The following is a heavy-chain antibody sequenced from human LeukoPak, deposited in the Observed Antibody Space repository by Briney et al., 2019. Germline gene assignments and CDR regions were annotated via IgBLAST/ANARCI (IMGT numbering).Heavy chain of an antibody. Sequence: GGSLRLSCAASGFTFSSYSVNWVRQAPRKGLEWVSYISSGSSTIYYADSVKGRFTISRDNAKNSLYLQMNSLRAEDTAVYYCAGEDFVWGGPFHFLYMDRLGKRATGNVSS. CDR1: GFTFSSYS. CDR3: AGEDFVWGGPFHFLYMDR. V-gene: IGHV3-48*01. J-gene: IGHJ6*03. CDR2: ISSGSSTI. D-gene: IGHD3-16*01.